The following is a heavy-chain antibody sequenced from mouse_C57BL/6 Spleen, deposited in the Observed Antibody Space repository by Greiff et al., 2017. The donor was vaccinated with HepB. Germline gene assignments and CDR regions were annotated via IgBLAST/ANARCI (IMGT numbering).Heavy chain of an antibody. Sequence: VQLQQPGTELVKPGASVKLSCKASGYTFTSYWMHWVKQRPGQGLEWIGNINPSNGGTNYNEKFKSKATLTVDKSSSTAYMQLSSLTSEDSAVYYCAGLITTVVATRAYWGQGTLVTVSA. D-gene: IGHD1-1*01. CDR3: AGLITTVVATRAY. V-gene: IGHV1-53*01. CDR1: GYTFTSYW. CDR2: INPSNGGT. J-gene: IGHJ3*01.